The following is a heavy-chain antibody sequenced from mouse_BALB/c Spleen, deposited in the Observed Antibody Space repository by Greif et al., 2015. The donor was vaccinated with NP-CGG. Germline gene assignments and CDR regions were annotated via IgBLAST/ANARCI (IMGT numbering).Heavy chain of an antibody. CDR2: IYPGSGNT. CDR1: GYTFTDYY. CDR3: ARRTGTEAMDY. Sequence: QVQLQQSGPELVKPGASVKISCRASGYTFTDYYINWVNQKPGQGLEWIGWIYPGSGNTKYNEKFKGKATLTVDTSSSTAYMQFSSPTSEDTAVYFCARRTGTEAMDYWGQGTPVTVSS. J-gene: IGHJ4*01. V-gene: IGHV1-84*02. D-gene: IGHD4-1*01.